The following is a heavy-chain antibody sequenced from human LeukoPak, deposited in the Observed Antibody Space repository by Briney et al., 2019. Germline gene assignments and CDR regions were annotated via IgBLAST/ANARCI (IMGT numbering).Heavy chain of an antibody. V-gene: IGHV4-61*01. CDR3: ARETAVHYDSSGYYDY. CDR1: GGSISSSSYY. CDR2: IYYSGST. J-gene: IGHJ4*02. D-gene: IGHD3-22*01. Sequence: SETLSLTCTVSGGSISSSSYYWSWIRQPPGKGLEWIGYIYYSGSTNYNPSLKSRVTISVDTSKNQFSLKLSSVTAADTAVYYCARETAVHYDSSGYYDYWGQGTLVTVSS.